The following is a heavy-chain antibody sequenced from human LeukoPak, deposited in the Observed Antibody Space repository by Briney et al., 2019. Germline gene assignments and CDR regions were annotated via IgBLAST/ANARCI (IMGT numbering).Heavy chain of an antibody. V-gene: IGHV3-21*01. Sequence: GGSLRLSCAASGFTFNSHAMGWVRQAPGKGLEWVSSISSSSSYIYYADSVKGRFTISRDNAKNSLYLQMNSLRAEDTAVYYCAREMSDYYDSSGYAYWGQGTLVTVSS. D-gene: IGHD3-22*01. CDR1: GFTFNSHA. CDR3: AREMSDYYDSSGYAY. J-gene: IGHJ4*02. CDR2: ISSSSSYI.